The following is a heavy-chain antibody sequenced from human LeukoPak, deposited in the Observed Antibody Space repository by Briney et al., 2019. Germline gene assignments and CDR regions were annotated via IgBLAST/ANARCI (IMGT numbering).Heavy chain of an antibody. V-gene: IGHV3-66*02. CDR1: GFTVSSNY. Sequence: GGSLRLSCAASGFTVSSNYMSWVRQAPGKGLEWVSVIYSGGSTYYADSVKGRFTISRDNSKNTLYLQMNSLRAEDTAVYYCARSAEDSMGWHFDYGGRGTLVTVS. J-gene: IGHJ4*02. CDR2: IYSGGST. D-gene: IGHD6-19*01. CDR3: ARSAEDSMGWHFDY.